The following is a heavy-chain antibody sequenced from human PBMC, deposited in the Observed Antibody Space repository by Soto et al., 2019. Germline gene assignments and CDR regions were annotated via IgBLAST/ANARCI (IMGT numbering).Heavy chain of an antibody. D-gene: IGHD3-10*01. J-gene: IGHJ4*02. CDR2: ISYDGSNK. V-gene: IGHV3-30-3*01. Sequence: GGSLRLSCAASGFTFSSYAMHWVRQAPGKGLEWVAVISYDGSNKYYADSVKGRFTISRDNSKNTLYLQMNSLRAEDTAVYYCARAASSMGQPSPSFDYWGQGTLVTVSS. CDR1: GFTFSSYA. CDR3: ARAASSMGQPSPSFDY.